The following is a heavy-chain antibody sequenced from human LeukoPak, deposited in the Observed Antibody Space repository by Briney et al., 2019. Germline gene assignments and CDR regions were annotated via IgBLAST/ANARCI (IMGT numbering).Heavy chain of an antibody. CDR1: GFXFSDYY. Sequence: PGGSLRLSCAVSGFXFSDYYMTWIRQAPGKGLEWVSYISTSSDTNYADSVKGRFTISRDNAKNSLYLQMNSLRAEDTALYYCARVGVATQSGHFDYWGQGTLVTVSS. CDR2: ISTSSDT. D-gene: IGHD5-12*01. CDR3: ARVGVATQSGHFDY. V-gene: IGHV3-11*05. J-gene: IGHJ4*02.